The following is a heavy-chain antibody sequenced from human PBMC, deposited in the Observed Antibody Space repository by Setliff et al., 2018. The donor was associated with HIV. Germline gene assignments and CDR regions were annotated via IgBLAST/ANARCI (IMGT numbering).Heavy chain of an antibody. CDR2: IKEDGSRM. Sequence: GGSLRLSCAAFGFTFSDFWMSWVRQAPGKGLEWVASIKEDGSRMDYVDSVKGRFTITRDNAKNSLFLQLSSLRTEDTAVYYCTRDFMGYWGQGTLVTVSS. CDR3: TRDFMGY. V-gene: IGHV3-7*01. J-gene: IGHJ4*02. CDR1: GFTFSDFW.